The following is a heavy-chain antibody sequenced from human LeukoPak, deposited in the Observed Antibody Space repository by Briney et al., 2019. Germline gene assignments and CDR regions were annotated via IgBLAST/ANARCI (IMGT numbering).Heavy chain of an antibody. CDR3: ARDWNLGVPAADPFDY. Sequence: GGSLRLSCAASGFTFSSYAMHWVRQAPGKGLEWVAVISYDGSNKYYADSVKGRFTISRDNAKNSLYLQMNSLRVEDTAVYYCARDWNLGVPAADPFDYWGQGTLVTASS. J-gene: IGHJ4*02. CDR2: ISYDGSNK. CDR1: GFTFSSYA. V-gene: IGHV3-30-3*01. D-gene: IGHD6-13*01.